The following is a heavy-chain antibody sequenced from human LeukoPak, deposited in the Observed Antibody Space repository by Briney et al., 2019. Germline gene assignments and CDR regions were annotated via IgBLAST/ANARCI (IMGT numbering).Heavy chain of an antibody. J-gene: IGHJ4*02. CDR3: ARHRGIGSGLDY. CDR1: GFTFSSYS. CDR2: ISSSSSYI. D-gene: IGHD6-19*01. V-gene: IGHV3-21*01. Sequence: PGGSLRLSCAASGFTFSSYSMNWVRQAPGKGLEWVSSISSSSSYIYYADSVKGRFTISRDHAKNSLYLQMNSLRAEDTAVYYCARHRGIGSGLDYWGQGTLVTVSS.